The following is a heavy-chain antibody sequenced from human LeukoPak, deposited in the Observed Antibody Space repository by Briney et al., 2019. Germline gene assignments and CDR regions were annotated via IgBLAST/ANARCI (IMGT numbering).Heavy chain of an antibody. V-gene: IGHV3-53*01. Sequence: SGGSLRLSCAASGFTVSSNYMSWVRQAPGKGLDWVSVIFSGGGRNYADSVKGRFTISRDNSKNTLYLQMNSLRAEDTAVYYCTTDQYYYDSSGYYYLDYWGQGTLVTVSS. CDR3: TTDQYYYDSSGYYYLDY. D-gene: IGHD3-22*01. CDR1: GFTVSSNY. J-gene: IGHJ4*02. CDR2: IFSGGGR.